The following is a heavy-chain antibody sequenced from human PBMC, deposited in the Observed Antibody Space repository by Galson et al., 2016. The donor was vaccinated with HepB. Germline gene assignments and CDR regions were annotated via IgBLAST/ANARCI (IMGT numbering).Heavy chain of an antibody. J-gene: IGHJ4*02. CDR1: GGSISSSDW. CDR3: ARQHRGGPSDY. CDR2: IFHTGRV. Sequence: LSLTCAVSGGSISSSDWWSWVRQPPGQGLEWIGQIFHTGRVNYTPSLESRVTISVDTSNNHFSLRLTSVTAADTALYFCARQHRGGPSDYWGQGTLVIVSS. V-gene: IGHV4-4*01. D-gene: IGHD5-24*01.